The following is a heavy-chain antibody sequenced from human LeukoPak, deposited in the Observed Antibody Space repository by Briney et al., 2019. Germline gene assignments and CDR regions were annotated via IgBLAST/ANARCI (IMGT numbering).Heavy chain of an antibody. Sequence: PGGFLRLSCAASGFTVSRNYMSWVRQAPGRGLEWVSVIYSGGNTYYADFVKGRFTISRDNSKNTLYLQINSLTAEDTAVYYCANLPRGDYWGLGTLVTVSS. CDR1: GFTVSRNY. V-gene: IGHV3-53*01. D-gene: IGHD3-10*01. J-gene: IGHJ4*02. CDR2: IYSGGNT. CDR3: ANLPRGDY.